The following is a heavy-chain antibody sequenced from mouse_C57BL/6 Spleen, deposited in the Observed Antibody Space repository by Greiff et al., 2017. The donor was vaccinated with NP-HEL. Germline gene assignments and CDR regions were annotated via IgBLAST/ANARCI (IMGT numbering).Heavy chain of an antibody. CDR3: ARGLTGYFDY. Sequence: EVKLVESGGGLVKPGGSLKLSCAASGFTFSDYGMHWVRQAPEKGLEWVAYISSGSSTIYYADTVKGRFTISRDNAKNTLFLQMTSLRSEDTAMYYCARGLTGYFDYWGQGTTLTVSS. CDR2: ISSGSSTI. J-gene: IGHJ2*01. CDR1: GFTFSDYG. V-gene: IGHV5-17*01. D-gene: IGHD4-1*01.